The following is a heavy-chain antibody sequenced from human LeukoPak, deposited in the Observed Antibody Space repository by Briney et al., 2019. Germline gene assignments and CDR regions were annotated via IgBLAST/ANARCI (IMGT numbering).Heavy chain of an antibody. V-gene: IGHV3-48*02. J-gene: IGHJ4*02. Sequence: GGSLRLSCAASGFTFRLYSMNWVRQAPGKGLEWVSYIRSSDGAIAYADSVKGRLTISRDDAKNSLYLQMNSLRDEDTAVYYCARDRDWAFDYWGQGTLITVSS. CDR1: GFTFRLYS. D-gene: IGHD3-9*01. CDR2: IRSSDGAI. CDR3: ARDRDWAFDY.